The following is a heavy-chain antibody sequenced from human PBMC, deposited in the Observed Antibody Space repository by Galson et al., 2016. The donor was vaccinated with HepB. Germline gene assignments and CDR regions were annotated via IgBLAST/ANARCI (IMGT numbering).Heavy chain of an antibody. D-gene: IGHD3-10*01. CDR2: LHSSGSR. CDR1: GGSISSYY. CDR3: AREMWMVQGVLDS. V-gene: IGHV4-4*07. Sequence: SETLSLTCKVSGGSISSYYWNWMRQTAGNGLEWIGRLHSSGSRVYNSSLKSRLTMSLDVSENQFSLTMTSVTAADTAVYFCAREMWMVQGVLDSWGQGSLVVVST. J-gene: IGHJ5*01.